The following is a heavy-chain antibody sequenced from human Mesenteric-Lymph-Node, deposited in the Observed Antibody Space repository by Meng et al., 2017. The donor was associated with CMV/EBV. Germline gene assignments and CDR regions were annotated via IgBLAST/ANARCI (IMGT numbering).Heavy chain of an antibody. Sequence: FTFSDYYMSWIRQAPGKGLEWVSYISSSGSTIYYADSVKGRFTISRDNAKNSLYLQMNSLRAEDTAVYYCATSTMVRGVHDRNAFDIWGQGTMVTVSS. CDR2: ISSSGSTI. J-gene: IGHJ3*02. V-gene: IGHV3-11*04. D-gene: IGHD3-10*01. CDR3: ATSTMVRGVHDRNAFDI. CDR1: FTFSDYY.